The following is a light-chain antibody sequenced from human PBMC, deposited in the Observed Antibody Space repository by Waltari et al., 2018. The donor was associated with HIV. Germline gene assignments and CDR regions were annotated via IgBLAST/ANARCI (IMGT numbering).Light chain of an antibody. CDR3: QHYGNSLTWT. CDR1: QSVPKNF. J-gene: IGKJ1*01. Sequence: EIVLTQSPGTLSLSPGDRATLSCRASQSVPKNFLAWYHHKRGQPPRLLIYGASTRATDTPVRFSGSGSGTDFTLTISRLEPEDFAVYYCQHYGNSLTWTFGQGTKMEIK. CDR2: GAS. V-gene: IGKV3-20*01.